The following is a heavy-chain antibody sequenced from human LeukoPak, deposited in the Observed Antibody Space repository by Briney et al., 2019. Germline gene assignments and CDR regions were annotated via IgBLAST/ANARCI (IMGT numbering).Heavy chain of an antibody. J-gene: IGHJ4*02. CDR2: IYSGGST. CDR1: GFTVSSNY. Sequence: GGSLRLSCTASGFTVSSNYMSWVRQAPGKGLEWVSVIYSGGSTYYADSVKGRFTISRDNSKNTLYLQMNSLRAEDTAVYYCARDLAGWYGHWGQGTLVTVSS. V-gene: IGHV3-53*01. D-gene: IGHD6-19*01. CDR3: ARDLAGWYGH.